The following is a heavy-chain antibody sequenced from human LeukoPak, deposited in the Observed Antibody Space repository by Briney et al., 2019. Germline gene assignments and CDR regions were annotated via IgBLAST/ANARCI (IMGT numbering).Heavy chain of an antibody. CDR3: ARGSYGALRYYYYYMDV. CDR2: INPSGGST. CDR1: RYTFTNYY. Sequence: GASVKVSCKASRYTFTNYYIHWVRQAPGQGLECMGIINPSGGSTSYAQKFQGRVTMTRDMSTSTVYMELSSLRSEDTAVYYCARGSYGALRYYYYYMDVWGKGTTVTISS. V-gene: IGHV1-46*01. J-gene: IGHJ6*03. D-gene: IGHD4-17*01.